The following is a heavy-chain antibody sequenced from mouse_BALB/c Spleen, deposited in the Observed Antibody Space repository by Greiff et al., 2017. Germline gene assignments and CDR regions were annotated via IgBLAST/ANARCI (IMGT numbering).Heavy chain of an antibody. CDR3: ARGPRWLLRGYAMDY. CDR2: ISDGGSFT. V-gene: IGHV5-4*02. CDR1: GFTFSDYY. J-gene: IGHJ4*01. Sequence: EVMLVESGGGLVKPGGSLKLSCAASGFTFSDYYMYWVRQTPEKRLEWVATISDGGSFTYYPDSVKGRFTISRDNAKNNLYLQMSSLKSEDTAMYYCARGPRWLLRGYAMDYWGQGTSVTVSS. D-gene: IGHD2-3*01.